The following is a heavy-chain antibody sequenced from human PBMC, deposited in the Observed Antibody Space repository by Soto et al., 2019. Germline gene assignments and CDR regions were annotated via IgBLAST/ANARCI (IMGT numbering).Heavy chain of an antibody. V-gene: IGHV1-69*06. D-gene: IGHD3-10*01. CDR3: ARGYYYGSGYYYGMDV. CDR1: GGTFSSYA. CDR2: IIPIFGTA. J-gene: IGHJ6*02. Sequence: SVKVSCKASGGTFSSYAISWVRQAPGQGLEWMGGIIPIFGTANYAQKFQGRVTITADKSTSTAYMELSSLRSEDTAVYYCARGYYYGSGYYYGMDVWGQGTTVTVSS.